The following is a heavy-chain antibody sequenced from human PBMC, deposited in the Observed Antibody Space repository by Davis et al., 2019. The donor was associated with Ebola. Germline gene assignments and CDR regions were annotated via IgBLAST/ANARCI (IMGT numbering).Heavy chain of an antibody. CDR2: IYSGGST. CDR3: ARKGSTGYCSGGSCYSLGYFDY. J-gene: IGHJ4*02. CDR1: GFTVSSNY. V-gene: IGHV3-53*05. Sequence: GGSLRLSCAASGFTVSSNYMSWVRQAPGKGLEWVSVIYSGGSTYYADSVKGRFTISRDNSKNTLYLQMGSLRAEDMAVYYCARKGSTGYCSGGSCYSLGYFDYWGQGTLVTVSS. D-gene: IGHD2-15*01.